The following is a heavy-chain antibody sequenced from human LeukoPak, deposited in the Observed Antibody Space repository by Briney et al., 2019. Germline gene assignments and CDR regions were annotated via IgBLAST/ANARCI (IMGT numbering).Heavy chain of an antibody. Sequence: PGGSLRLPCAASGFTFSSYAMSWVRQAPGKGLEWVSAISGSGGSTYYADSVKGRFTISRDNSKNTLYLQMNSLRAEDTAVYYCAKDFISYSSVSFFVYWGQGALVTVSS. CDR3: AKDFISYSSVSFFVY. J-gene: IGHJ4*02. V-gene: IGHV3-23*01. CDR1: GFTFSSYA. D-gene: IGHD6-19*01. CDR2: ISGSGGST.